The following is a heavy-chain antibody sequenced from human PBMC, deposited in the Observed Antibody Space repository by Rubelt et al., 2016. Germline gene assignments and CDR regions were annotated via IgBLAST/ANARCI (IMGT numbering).Heavy chain of an antibody. Sequence: QVQLVESGGGVVQPGRSLRLSCAASGFTFSSYAMHWVRQAPGKGLEWVAVISNDGSNKYYADSVKGRFTISRDSSKNTLYLQMNSLGAEDTAVYYCAIVVVAYYYYGMDVWGQGTTVTVSS. CDR1: GFTFSSYA. V-gene: IGHV3-30*04. D-gene: IGHD5-12*01. J-gene: IGHJ6*02. CDR3: AIVVVAYYYYGMDV. CDR2: ISNDGSNK.